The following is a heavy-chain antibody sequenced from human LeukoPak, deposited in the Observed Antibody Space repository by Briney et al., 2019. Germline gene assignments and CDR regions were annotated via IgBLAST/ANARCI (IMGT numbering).Heavy chain of an antibody. V-gene: IGHV1-3*01. CDR2: INAGNGNT. J-gene: IGHJ4*02. Sequence: ASVKVSCKASGYTFTSYAMHWVRQAPGQRLEWMGWINAGNGNTKYSQKFQGRVTITRDTSASTAYMELSSLRSEDTAVYYCARVEDIVLMVYAYFDYWGQGTLVTVSS. CDR3: ARVEDIVLMVYAYFDY. CDR1: GYTFTSYA. D-gene: IGHD2-8*01.